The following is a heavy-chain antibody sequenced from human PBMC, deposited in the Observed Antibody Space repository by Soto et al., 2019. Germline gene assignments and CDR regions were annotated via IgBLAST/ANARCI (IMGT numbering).Heavy chain of an antibody. J-gene: IGHJ4*02. CDR2: ISAYNGNT. CDR3: ARASGGGVGTTSY. D-gene: IGHD1-26*01. CDR1: GYIFSNFG. V-gene: IGHV1-18*01. Sequence: QVQLVQSGPEVKKPGASAKVSCKTSGYIFSNFGISWMRQVPGQGLEWMGWISAYNGNTNYAQKFQDRVTLTTDTSTNTGYMELRSLRSDDTAVYYCARASGGGVGTTSYWGQGTLVTVSS.